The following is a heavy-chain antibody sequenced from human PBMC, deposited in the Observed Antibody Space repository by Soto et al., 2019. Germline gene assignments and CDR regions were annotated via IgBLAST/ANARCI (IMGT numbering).Heavy chain of an antibody. CDR2: IGSSSNYI. J-gene: IGHJ6*02. CDR3: ARKGYGGYGGMDV. Sequence: GGSLRLSCAASGFTFSSYSMNWVRQAPGKGLEWVSSIGSSSNYIYYADSLKGRFTISRDNAKNSLYLQMNSLRAEDTAVYYCARKGYGGYGGMDVWGQGTTVTVSS. V-gene: IGHV3-21*01. D-gene: IGHD4-17*01. CDR1: GFTFSSYS.